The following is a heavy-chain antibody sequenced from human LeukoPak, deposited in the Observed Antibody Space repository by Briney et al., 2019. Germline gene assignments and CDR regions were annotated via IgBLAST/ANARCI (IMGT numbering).Heavy chain of an antibody. CDR3: ARLDVVPAAPGGYYYYMDV. Sequence: GESLKISCKGSGYSFTSYWIGWVCQMPGKGLEWMGIIYPGDSDTRYSPSFQGQVTISADKSISTAYLQWSSLKASDTAMYYCARLDVVPAAPGGYYYYMDVWGKGTTVTVSS. CDR2: IYPGDSDT. V-gene: IGHV5-51*01. D-gene: IGHD2-2*01. CDR1: GYSFTSYW. J-gene: IGHJ6*03.